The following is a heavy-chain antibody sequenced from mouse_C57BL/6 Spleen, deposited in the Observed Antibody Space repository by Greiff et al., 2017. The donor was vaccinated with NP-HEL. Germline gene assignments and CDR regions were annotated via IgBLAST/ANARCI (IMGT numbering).Heavy chain of an antibody. CDR3: ARAEWGNYDY. V-gene: IGHV3-6*01. J-gene: IGHJ2*01. CDR2: ISYDGSN. D-gene: IGHD2-1*01. CDR1: GYSITSGYY. Sequence: EVKLQESGPGLVKPSQSLSLTCSVTGYSITSGYYWNWIRQFPGNKLEWMGYISYDGSNNYNPSLKNRISITRDTSKNQFFLKLNSVTTEDTATYYCARAEWGNYDYWGQGTTLTVSS.